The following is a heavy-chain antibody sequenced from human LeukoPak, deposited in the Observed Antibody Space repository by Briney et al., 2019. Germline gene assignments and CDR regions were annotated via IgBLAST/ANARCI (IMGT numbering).Heavy chain of an antibody. Sequence: PGGSLRLSCAASGFTFSSYWMHWVRQAPGKGLEWVSLISGDGGSTYYADSVKGRSTISRDNSKNSLYLQMNSLRTEDTALYYCAKDLGSSGDYWGQGTLVTVSS. D-gene: IGHD6-6*01. CDR1: GFTFSSYW. V-gene: IGHV3-43*02. J-gene: IGHJ4*02. CDR3: AKDLGSSGDY. CDR2: ISGDGGST.